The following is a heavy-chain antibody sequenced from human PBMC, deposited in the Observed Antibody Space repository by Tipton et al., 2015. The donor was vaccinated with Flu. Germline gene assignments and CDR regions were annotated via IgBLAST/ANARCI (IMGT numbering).Heavy chain of an antibody. Sequence: TLSLTCTVSGGSISSGGYYWSWIRQHPGKGLEWIGYIYYSGGTYYNPSLKSRVTISVDTSKNQFSLKLSSVTAADTAVYYCARGRRLNRAPGQLDVWGQGTTVTVSS. D-gene: IGHD1-14*01. J-gene: IGHJ6*02. V-gene: IGHV4-31*03. CDR1: GGSISSGGYY. CDR2: IYYSGGT. CDR3: ARGRRLNRAPGQLDV.